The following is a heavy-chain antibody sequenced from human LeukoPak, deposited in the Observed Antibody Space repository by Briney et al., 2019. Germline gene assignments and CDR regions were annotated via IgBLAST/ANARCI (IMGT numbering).Heavy chain of an antibody. Sequence: SETLSLTCAVYGGSFSGYYWSWIRQPPGKGLEWIGEINHSGSTNYNPSLKSRVTISVDTSKNQFSLKLSSVTAADTAVYYCARNYRSSTSCYTVSWFDPWGQGTLVTVSS. J-gene: IGHJ5*02. D-gene: IGHD2-2*02. V-gene: IGHV4-34*01. CDR2: INHSGST. CDR3: ARNYRSSTSCYTVSWFDP. CDR1: GGSFSGYY.